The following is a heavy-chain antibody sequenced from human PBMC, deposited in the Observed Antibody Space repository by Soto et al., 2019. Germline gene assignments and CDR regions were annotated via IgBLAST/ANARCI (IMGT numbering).Heavy chain of an antibody. D-gene: IGHD4-17*01. J-gene: IGHJ6*02. V-gene: IGHV1-69*06. CDR3: ARGPDYGGPYYYYGMDV. CDR1: GGTFSSYA. CDR2: IIPIFGTA. Sequence: SVKVSCKASGGTFSSYAISWVRQAPGQGLEWMGGIIPIFGTANYAQKFQGRVTITADKSTSTAYMELSSLRSEDTAVYYCARGPDYGGPYYYYGMDVWGQGTTVTVSS.